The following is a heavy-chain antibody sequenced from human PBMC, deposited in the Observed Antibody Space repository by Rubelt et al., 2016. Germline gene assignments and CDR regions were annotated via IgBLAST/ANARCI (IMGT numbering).Heavy chain of an antibody. CDR3: ARDPLPVRGVIMTPTH. CDR2: ISAYNGNT. Sequence: QVQLVQSGAEVKKPGASVKVSCKASGYTFTSYGISWVRQAPGQGLEWMGWISAYNGNTNYAQKLQGRGPRTTATSPGTAYMELRSLRSDDTAVYYCARDPLPVRGVIMTPTHWGQGTLVTVSS. V-gene: IGHV1-18*01. D-gene: IGHD3-10*01. J-gene: IGHJ4*02. CDR1: GYTFTSYG.